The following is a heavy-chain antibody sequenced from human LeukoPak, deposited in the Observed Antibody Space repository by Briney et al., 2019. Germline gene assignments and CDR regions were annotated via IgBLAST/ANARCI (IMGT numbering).Heavy chain of an antibody. D-gene: IGHD6-19*01. CDR1: GGSISSHY. CDR3: ASLSSGWYLYFDY. V-gene: IGHV4-59*11. J-gene: IGHJ4*02. CDR2: IYYSGST. Sequence: PSETLSLTCTVSGGSISSHYWSWIRQPPGKGLEWIGYIYYSGSTNYNPSPKSRVTISVDTSKNQFSLKLSSVTAADTAVYYCASLSSGWYLYFDYWGQGTLVTVSS.